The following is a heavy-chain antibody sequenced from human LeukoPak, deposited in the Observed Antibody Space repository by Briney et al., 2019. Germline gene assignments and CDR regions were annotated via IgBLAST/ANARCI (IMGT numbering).Heavy chain of an antibody. D-gene: IGHD3-3*01. J-gene: IGHJ4*02. V-gene: IGHV1-2*02. CDR2: INPNSGGT. Sequence: GASVKVSCKASGYTFTGYYMHWVRQAPGQGVEWMGWINPNSGGTNYAQKLQGRVTMTTDTSTSTAYMELRSLRSDDTAVYYCAGSLYYDFWSGYYSFDYWGQGTLVTVSS. CDR3: AGSLYYDFWSGYYSFDY. CDR1: GYTFTGYY.